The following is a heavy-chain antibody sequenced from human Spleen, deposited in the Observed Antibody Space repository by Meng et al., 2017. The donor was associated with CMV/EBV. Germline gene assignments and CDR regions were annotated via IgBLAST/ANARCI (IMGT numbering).Heavy chain of an antibody. CDR2: INPNSGGT. CDR1: GYTFTGYY. V-gene: IGHV1-2*02. Sequence: ASVKVSCKASGYTFTGYYMHWVRQAPGQGLELMGWINPNSGGTNYAQKFQGRVTMTRDTSISTAYMELSRLRSDDRAIYYCARASARVYKNYFDPWGQGTLVTVSS. D-gene: IGHD1-1*01. J-gene: IGHJ5*02. CDR3: ARASARVYKNYFDP.